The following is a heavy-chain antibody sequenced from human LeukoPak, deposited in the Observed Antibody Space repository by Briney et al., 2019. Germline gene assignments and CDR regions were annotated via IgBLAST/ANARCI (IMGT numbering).Heavy chain of an antibody. V-gene: IGHV1-46*01. CDR3: ARGRWLRLGELSLSRAPDAFDI. D-gene: IGHD3-16*02. CDR2: INPSGGST. CDR1: GYTFTSYY. Sequence: ASVKVSCKASGYTFTSYYMHWVRQAPGQGLEWMGIINPSGGSTSYAQKFQGRVTMTRDTSTSTVYMELSSLRSEDTAVYYCARGRWLRLGELSLSRAPDAFDIWGQGTMVTVSS. J-gene: IGHJ3*02.